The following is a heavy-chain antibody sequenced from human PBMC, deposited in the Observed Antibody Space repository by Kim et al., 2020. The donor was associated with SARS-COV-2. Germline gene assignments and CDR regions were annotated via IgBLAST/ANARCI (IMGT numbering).Heavy chain of an antibody. CDR1: GYTFTSYA. D-gene: IGHD5-18*01. J-gene: IGHJ4*02. V-gene: IGHV1-3*01. CDR3: ARGSPRGYSYGRYDY. CDR2: INAGNGNT. Sequence: ASVKVSCKASGYTFTSYAMHWVRQAPGQRLEWMGWINAGNGNTKYSQKFQGRVTITRDTSASTAYMELSSLRSEDTAVYYCARGSPRGYSYGRYDYWGQGTLVTVSS.